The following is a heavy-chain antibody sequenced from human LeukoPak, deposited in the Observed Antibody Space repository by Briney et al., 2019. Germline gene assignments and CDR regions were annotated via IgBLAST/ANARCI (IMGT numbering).Heavy chain of an antibody. D-gene: IGHD6-13*01. J-gene: IGHJ4*02. Sequence: GGSLRLSCAASGFTFNNYAMHWVRQAPGKGLEWVAVLARDGGDNKYVDSAKGRFTISRDNARNTLYLQMNSRRVDDTAVYYCVKDGKIAAAGYYFDYWGQGALVTVSS. V-gene: IGHV3-30*18. CDR3: VKDGKIAAAGYYFDY. CDR2: LARDGGDN. CDR1: GFTFNNYA.